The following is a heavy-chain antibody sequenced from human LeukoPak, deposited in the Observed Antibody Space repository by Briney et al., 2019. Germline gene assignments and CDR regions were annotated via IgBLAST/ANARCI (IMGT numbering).Heavy chain of an antibody. CDR3: ARARLSTSYYYDSSGYYKGTFDY. D-gene: IGHD3-22*01. Sequence: GASVKVSCKASGYTFTSYGISWARQAPGQGLEWMGWISAYNGNTNYAQKLQGRVTMTTDTSTSTAYMELRSLRSDDTAVYYCARARLSTSYYYDSSGYYKGTFDYWGQGTLVTVSS. V-gene: IGHV1-18*01. CDR1: GYTFTSYG. J-gene: IGHJ4*02. CDR2: ISAYNGNT.